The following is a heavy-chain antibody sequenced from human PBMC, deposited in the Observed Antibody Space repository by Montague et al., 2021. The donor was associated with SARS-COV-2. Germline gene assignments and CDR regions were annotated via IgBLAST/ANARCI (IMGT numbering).Heavy chain of an antibody. CDR1: GASIISSGYY. V-gene: IGHV4-39*01. CDR3: ARHEETLVTPGFDF. D-gene: IGHD4-23*01. J-gene: IGHJ4*02. CDR2: IFHSGTT. Sequence: SETLSLTCTVSGASIISSGYYWGWVRQPPGRGPEWIGSIFHSGTTHHNPSLESRVTISADRSKNQFSLRLSSVTAADTAVYYCARHEETLVTPGFDFWGQGTLVTVSS.